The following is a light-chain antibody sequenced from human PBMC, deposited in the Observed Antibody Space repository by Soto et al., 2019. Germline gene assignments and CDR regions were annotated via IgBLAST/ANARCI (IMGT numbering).Light chain of an antibody. CDR2: DAS. CDR3: QQYGSSVWT. CDR1: QSVSSY. V-gene: IGKV3-11*01. J-gene: IGKJ1*01. Sequence: EMVLTQSPATLSLSPGERSTLSFMASQSVSSYLAWYQQKPGQAPRLLFYDASTRATGIPARFSGSGSGTDFTLTISRLEPEDFAVYYCQQYGSSVWTFGQGTKVDIK.